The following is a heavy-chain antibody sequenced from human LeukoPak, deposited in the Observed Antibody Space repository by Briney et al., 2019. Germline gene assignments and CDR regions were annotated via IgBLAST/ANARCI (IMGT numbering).Heavy chain of an antibody. D-gene: IGHD6-13*01. CDR1: GYSISSSNW. Sequence: SETLSLTCAASGYSISSSNWWGWIRQPPGKGLEWIGYIYYSGSTYYNPSLKSRVTMSVGTSKNQFSLKLSSVTAVDTAVYYCARNPSGGLVPLNWFDPWGQGTLVTVSS. CDR2: IYYSGST. CDR3: ARNPSGGLVPLNWFDP. V-gene: IGHV4-28*01. J-gene: IGHJ5*02.